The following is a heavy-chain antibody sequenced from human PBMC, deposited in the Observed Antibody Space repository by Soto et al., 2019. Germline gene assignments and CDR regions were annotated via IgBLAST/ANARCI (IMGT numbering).Heavy chain of an antibody. J-gene: IGHJ4*02. D-gene: IGHD3-3*01. CDR3: ASGLDFWSGYYPFDY. CDR1: GGTFSSYA. Sequence: GASVKVSCKASGGTFSSYAISWVRQAPGQGLEWMGGIIPIFGTANYAQKFQGRVTITADESTSTAYMELSSLRSEDTAMYYCASGLDFWSGYYPFDYWGQGTLVTVSS. CDR2: IIPIFGTA. V-gene: IGHV1-69*13.